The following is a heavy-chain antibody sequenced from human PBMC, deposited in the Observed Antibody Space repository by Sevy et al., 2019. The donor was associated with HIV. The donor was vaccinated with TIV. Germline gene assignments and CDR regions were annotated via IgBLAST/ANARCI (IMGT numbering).Heavy chain of an antibody. D-gene: IGHD3-22*01. CDR3: AKDLAYDNTYLDF. Sequence: GGSLRLSCAVSGFTFSSYAMNWVRRAPAKGLEWVSGVSGSGVSTDYADSVKGRFTISRDNSRNTLYLQINSLRAEDTALYYSAKDLAYDNTYLDFWGQGTLVTVSS. CDR1: GFTFSSYA. CDR2: VSGSGVST. J-gene: IGHJ4*02. V-gene: IGHV3-23*01.